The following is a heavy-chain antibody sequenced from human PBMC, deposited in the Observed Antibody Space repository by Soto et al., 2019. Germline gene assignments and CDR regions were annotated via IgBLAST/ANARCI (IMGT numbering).Heavy chain of an antibody. CDR2: IYVTGAV. J-gene: IGHJ5*02. CDR3: ARLRIATNNYKWFDP. CDR1: GAALNSGTYY. Sequence: PSATLSLTCSVSGAALNSGTYYRSWIRQVPGKGLEWIGHIYVTGAVDYNPSLRDRITISRDTSERQFSLNLRLVTAADTAVYYCARLRIATNNYKWFDPWGQGTLVTVSS. D-gene: IGHD2-21*01. V-gene: IGHV4-31*03.